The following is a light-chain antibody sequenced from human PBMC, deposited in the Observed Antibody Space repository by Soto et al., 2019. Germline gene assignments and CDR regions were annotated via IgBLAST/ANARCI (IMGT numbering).Light chain of an antibody. J-gene: IGLJ3*02. CDR2: NNN. CDR3: AAWDDSLNAWL. Sequence: QSVLTQPPSASETPGQRVTFSCSGDTSNIGNNPVNWYQQLPGTAPRLLIYNNNERPSGLPDRFSGSRSGTSASLAISGLQSEDEGDYYCAAWDDSLNAWLFGGGTKVTVL. CDR1: TSNIGNNP. V-gene: IGLV1-44*01.